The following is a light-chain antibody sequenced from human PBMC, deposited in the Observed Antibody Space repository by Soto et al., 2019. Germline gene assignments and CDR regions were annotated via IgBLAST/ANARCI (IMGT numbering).Light chain of an antibody. CDR1: NIGSKN. J-gene: IGLJ3*02. CDR2: RDN. V-gene: IGLV3-9*01. Sequence: SYELTQPLSVSVALGQTARITCGGNNIGSKNVHWYQQKPGQAPVLVIYRDNNRPSGIPERFSGSNSGNTATLTISRAQAGDEADYYCQVWDSSTGVFGGGTKLTGL. CDR3: QVWDSSTGV.